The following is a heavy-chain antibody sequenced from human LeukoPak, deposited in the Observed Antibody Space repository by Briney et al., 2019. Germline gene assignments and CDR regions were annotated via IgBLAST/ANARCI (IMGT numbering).Heavy chain of an antibody. J-gene: IGHJ6*03. CDR3: ARCRPRYSSNHYYYYMDV. D-gene: IGHD6-13*01. CDR2: IYTGGRN. CDR1: GGSVSREY. V-gene: IGHV4-4*07. Sequence: MASQTLSLTCTVSGGSVSREYWGWLRQHAGKGMEWLGRIYTGGRNNYNPSLKSRVTRSVDTSKNQFSLKLSSVAAADTAVYYCARCRPRYSSNHYYYYMDVWGKGTTVTVSS.